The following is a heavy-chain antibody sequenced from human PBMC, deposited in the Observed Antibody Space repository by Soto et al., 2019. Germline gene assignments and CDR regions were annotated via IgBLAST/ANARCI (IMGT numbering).Heavy chain of an antibody. CDR2: IYYSGST. CDR1: GGSSSSSSYY. J-gene: IGHJ3*02. V-gene: IGHV4-39*01. D-gene: IGHD6-19*01. Sequence: SETLSLTWTVAGGSSSSSSYYWGWIRQPPGKGLEWIGSIYYSGSTYYNPSLKSRVTISVDTSKNQFSLKLSSVTAADTAVYYCARQGIAVAGTSAFDIWGQGTMVTVSS. CDR3: ARQGIAVAGTSAFDI.